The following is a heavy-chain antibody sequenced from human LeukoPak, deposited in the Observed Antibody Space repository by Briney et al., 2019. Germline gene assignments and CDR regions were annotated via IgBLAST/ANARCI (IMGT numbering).Heavy chain of an antibody. CDR1: GGSISSYY. V-gene: IGHV4-59*12. D-gene: IGHD6-6*01. CDR2: IYYSGST. CDR3: ARDTHYSSSSGYYYYYMDV. J-gene: IGHJ6*03. Sequence: SETLSLTCTVSGGSISSYYWSWIRQPPGKGLEWIGYIYYSGSTNYNPSLKSRVTISVDTSKNQFSLNVSSVTAADTAVYYCARDTHYSSSSGYYYYYMDVWGTGTTVTVSS.